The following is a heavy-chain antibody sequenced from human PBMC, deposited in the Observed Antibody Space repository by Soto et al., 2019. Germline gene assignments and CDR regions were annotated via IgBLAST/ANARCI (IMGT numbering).Heavy chain of an antibody. Sequence: SETLSLTCTVPGGSISSYYWSWIRQPPGKGLEWSGYICYSGSTNYNPSLKSRVTISVDTSKNQFSLKPSSVTAADTAVYYCARAGIVGAAEAFYYYYGMDVWGQGTTVTVSS. D-gene: IGHD1-26*01. CDR3: ARAGIVGAAEAFYYYYGMDV. CDR1: GGSISSYY. J-gene: IGHJ6*02. V-gene: IGHV4-59*01. CDR2: ICYSGST.